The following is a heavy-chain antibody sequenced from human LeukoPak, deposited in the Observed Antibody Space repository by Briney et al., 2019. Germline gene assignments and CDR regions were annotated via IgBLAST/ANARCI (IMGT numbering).Heavy chain of an antibody. D-gene: IGHD3-9*01. CDR1: GFTFSSYS. CDR3: ATDILTGYPAFDI. V-gene: IGHV3-21*01. Sequence: GGSLRLSCAASGFTFSSYSMNWVRQAPGKGLEWVSSISSSSSYIYYADSVKGRFTISRDNAKNSLYLQMNSLRAEDTAVYYCATDILTGYPAFDIWGQGTMVTVSS. J-gene: IGHJ3*02. CDR2: ISSSSSYI.